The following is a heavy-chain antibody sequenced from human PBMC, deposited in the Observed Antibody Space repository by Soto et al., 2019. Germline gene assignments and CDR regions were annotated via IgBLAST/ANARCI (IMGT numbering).Heavy chain of an antibody. CDR2: VSIGGST. J-gene: IGHJ4*02. D-gene: IGHD2-15*01. V-gene: IGHV3-23*01. CDR3: AKRRGAGGHFDY. CDR1: GFTFSSYA. Sequence: DVQLLESGGGLVQPEGSLRLSCAASGFTFSSYAMGCVRQGPGKGLEWVAVVSIGGSTHYADSVRGRFTISRDNSKHTLSLQLNSLTAEDTAVYFCAKRRGAGGHFDYWGQGALVTVSS.